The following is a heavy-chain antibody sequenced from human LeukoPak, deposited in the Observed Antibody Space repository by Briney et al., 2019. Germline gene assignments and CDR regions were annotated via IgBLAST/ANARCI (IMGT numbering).Heavy chain of an antibody. CDR2: IGTAGDT. J-gene: IGHJ6*02. D-gene: IGHD3-22*01. Sequence: GSLRLSCAASGFTFSSYDMHWVRQATGKGLEWVSAIGTAGDTYYPGSVKGRFTISRENAKNSLYLQMNSLRAGDTAVYYCARGDSSGYPHYYYYGMDVWGRGTTVTVSS. V-gene: IGHV3-13*01. CDR3: ARGDSSGYPHYYYYGMDV. CDR1: GFTFSSYD.